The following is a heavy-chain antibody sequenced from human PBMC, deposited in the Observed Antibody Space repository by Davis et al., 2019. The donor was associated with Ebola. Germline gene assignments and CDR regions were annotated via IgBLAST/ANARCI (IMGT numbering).Heavy chain of an antibody. CDR3: ARGIAVDQPWY. Sequence: GESLKISCAASGFTFSSYAMHWVRQAPGKGLEYVSAISRNGGSTYYANSVKGRFTISRDNSKNTLYLQMNSLRAEDTAVYYSARGIAVDQPWYWGQGTLVTVSS. V-gene: IGHV3-64*01. D-gene: IGHD2-21*01. J-gene: IGHJ4*02. CDR1: GFTFSSYA. CDR2: ISRNGGST.